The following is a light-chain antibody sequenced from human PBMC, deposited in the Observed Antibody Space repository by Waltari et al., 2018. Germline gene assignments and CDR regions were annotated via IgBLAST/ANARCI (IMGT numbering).Light chain of an antibody. CDR1: QSVSSN. CDR2: GAS. Sequence: EIVMTQSPATLSVSPGARATLSCRASQSVSSNLAWYQQEPGQAPRLLIYGASTRDTGIPARFSGSGSGTEFTLTISSLQSEDFAVYYCQQYNLWPPYTFGQGTKLEIK. CDR3: QQYNLWPPYT. J-gene: IGKJ2*01. V-gene: IGKV3-15*01.